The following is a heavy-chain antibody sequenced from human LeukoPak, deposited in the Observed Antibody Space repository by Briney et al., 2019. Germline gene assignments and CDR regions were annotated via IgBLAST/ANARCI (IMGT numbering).Heavy chain of an antibody. D-gene: IGHD6-13*01. J-gene: IGHJ4*02. CDR2: ISSSSSYI. CDR3: ARDSSSSWENFDY. CDR1: GFTFSSYS. Sequence: GGSLRLSCAASGFTFSSYSMNWVRQAPGKGLEWVSSISSSSSYIYYADSVKGRFTISRDNAKNSLYLQMNSLRAEDTAVYYCARDSSSSWENFDYWGQGTLVTVSS. V-gene: IGHV3-21*01.